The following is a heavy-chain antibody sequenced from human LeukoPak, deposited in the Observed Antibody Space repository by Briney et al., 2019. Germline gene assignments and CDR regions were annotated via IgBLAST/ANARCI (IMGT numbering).Heavy chain of an antibody. CDR1: GFTFSSYG. CDR2: ISGSGGST. CDR3: AKGRRFGELSDFDY. D-gene: IGHD3-10*01. Sequence: GGTLRLSCAGSGFTFSSYGMSWVRQAPGKGLEWVSAISGSGGSTYYADSVKGRFTISRDNSKNTLYLQMNSLRAEDTAVYYCAKGRRFGELSDFDYWGQGTLVTVSS. V-gene: IGHV3-23*01. J-gene: IGHJ4*02.